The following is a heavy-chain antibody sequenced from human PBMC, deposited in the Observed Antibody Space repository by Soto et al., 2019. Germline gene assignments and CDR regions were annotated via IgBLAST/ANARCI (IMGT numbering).Heavy chain of an antibody. V-gene: IGHV1-8*01. D-gene: IGHD6-19*01. CDR2: MNPNSGNT. J-gene: IGHJ5*02. Sequence: ASVKVSCKASGYTFTSYDINWVRQATGQGLEWMGWMNPNSGNTGYAQKFQGRVTMTRNTSISTAYMELSSLRSEDTAVYYCARDIAVAERSRFDPWGQGTLVTVSS. CDR3: ARDIAVAERSRFDP. CDR1: GYTFTSYD.